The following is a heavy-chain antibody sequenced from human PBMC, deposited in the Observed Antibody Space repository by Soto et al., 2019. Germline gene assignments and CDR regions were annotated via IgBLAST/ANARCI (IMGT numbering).Heavy chain of an antibody. CDR3: AREGPYSSSWYETGWFDP. Sequence: QVQLVQSGAEVKKPGASVKVSCKASGYTFTSYAMHWVRQAPGQRLEWMGWINAGNGNTKYSQKFQGRVTITRDTSASTAYRELSSLRSEDTAVYYCAREGPYSSSWYETGWFDPWGQGTLVTVSS. CDR2: INAGNGNT. D-gene: IGHD6-13*01. CDR1: GYTFTSYA. V-gene: IGHV1-3*01. J-gene: IGHJ5*02.